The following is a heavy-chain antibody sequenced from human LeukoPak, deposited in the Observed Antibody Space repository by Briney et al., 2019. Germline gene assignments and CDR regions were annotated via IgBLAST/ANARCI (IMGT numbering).Heavy chain of an antibody. V-gene: IGHV1-69*04. CDR3: ARDSSAAGSGGLFDP. J-gene: IGHJ5*02. D-gene: IGHD6-13*01. Sequence: SVTVSCKASGGTFSSYGVSWVRQAPGQRLEWLGMIIPMFDVTNYAQKFQGRVTVTAGKATNTAYMELSSLISEDTAVYYCARDSSAAGSGGLFDPWGQGTQVTVSS. CDR2: IIPMFDVT. CDR1: GGTFSSYG.